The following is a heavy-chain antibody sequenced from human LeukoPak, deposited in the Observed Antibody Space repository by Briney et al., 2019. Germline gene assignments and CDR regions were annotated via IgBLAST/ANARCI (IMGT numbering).Heavy chain of an antibody. D-gene: IGHD1-7*01. CDR2: MNPNSGNT. J-gene: IGHJ4*02. Sequence: ASVKVSCKAIGYSFTRYGISWVRQAPGQGLEWMGLMNPNSGNTGYAQKFQGRVTMTRNTSISTAYMELSSLRSEDTAVYYCARGLEGKLRRVGGYWGQGTLVTVSS. V-gene: IGHV1-8*01. CDR3: ARGLEGKLRRVGGY. CDR1: GYSFTRYG.